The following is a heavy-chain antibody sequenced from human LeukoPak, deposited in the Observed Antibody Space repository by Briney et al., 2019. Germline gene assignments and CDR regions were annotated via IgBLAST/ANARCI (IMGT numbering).Heavy chain of an antibody. CDR3: AKDWGSGCYQPDAFDI. J-gene: IGHJ3*02. CDR1: GFTFNNYA. D-gene: IGHD1-26*01. CDR2: ISGSGGST. V-gene: IGHV3-23*01. Sequence: GGSLRLSCAASGFTFNNYAMSWVRQAPGKGLEWVSTISGSGGSTYYADSVKGRFTISRDNSKSTLYLQMNSLRAEDTAVYYCAKDWGSGCYQPDAFDIWGQGTMVTVSS.